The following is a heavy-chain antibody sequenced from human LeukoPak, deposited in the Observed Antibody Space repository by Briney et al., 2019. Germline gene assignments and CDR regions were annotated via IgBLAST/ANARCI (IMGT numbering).Heavy chain of an antibody. V-gene: IGHV4-39*07. CDR2: IYHSGST. CDR3: ARETALGTFHRGGFDI. CDR1: GGSVTNSNYY. Sequence: SETLSLTCTVSGGSVTNSNYYWGWIRQPPGKGLEWIGSIYHSGSTYYNPSLKSRVTISVDTSKNQFSLKLSSVTAADTAVYYCARETALGTFHRGGFDIWGQGTMVTVSS. D-gene: IGHD7-27*01. J-gene: IGHJ3*02.